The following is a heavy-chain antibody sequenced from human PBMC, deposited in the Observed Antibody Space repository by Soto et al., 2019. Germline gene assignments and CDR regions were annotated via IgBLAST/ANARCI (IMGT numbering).Heavy chain of an antibody. V-gene: IGHV1-46*01. CDR2: INPSGGST. CDR1: GYTFTSYY. J-gene: IGHJ5*02. CDR3: ARAFWSEYYYDPNWFDP. D-gene: IGHD3-22*01. Sequence: ASVKVSCKASGYTFTSYYMHWVRQAPGQGLEWMGIINPSGGSTSYAQKFQGRVTMTRDTSTSTVYMELSSLRSEDTAVYYCARAFWSEYYYDPNWFDPWGQGTLVTVSS.